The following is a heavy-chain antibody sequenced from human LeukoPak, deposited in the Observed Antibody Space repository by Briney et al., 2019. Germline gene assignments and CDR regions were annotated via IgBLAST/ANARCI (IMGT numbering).Heavy chain of an antibody. J-gene: IGHJ4*02. D-gene: IGHD3-9*01. CDR1: GFTFSSYS. Sequence: GESLRLSCAASGFTFSSYSMNWVRQAPGKGLEWVSSISSSSSYIYYADSVKGRFTISRDNAKNSLYLQMNSLRAEDTAVYYCARDTAPYDILTGYSDWGQGTLVTVSS. CDR2: ISSSSSYI. CDR3: ARDTAPYDILTGYSD. V-gene: IGHV3-21*01.